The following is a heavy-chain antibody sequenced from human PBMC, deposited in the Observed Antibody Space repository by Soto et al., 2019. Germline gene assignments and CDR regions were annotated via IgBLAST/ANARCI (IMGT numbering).Heavy chain of an antibody. V-gene: IGHV1-18*01. CDR2: ISANNDHT. Sequence: QVQLVQSGAEVKKPGASVKVSCKASGYTLNTYDITWVRQAPGQGLEWMGWISANNDHTNYPQKLQGRVTMTTDTSTSTAYMELSSLTSDDTAVYYCSRGTYFDYWGQGTLVTVSS. CDR1: GYTLNTYD. CDR3: SRGTYFDY. J-gene: IGHJ4*02.